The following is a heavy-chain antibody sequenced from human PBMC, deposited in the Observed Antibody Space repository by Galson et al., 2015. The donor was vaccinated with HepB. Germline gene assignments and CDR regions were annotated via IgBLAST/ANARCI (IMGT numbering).Heavy chain of an antibody. J-gene: IGHJ6*02. CDR3: ARWRPDYGRGYYYYYGMDV. D-gene: IGHD4/OR15-4a*01. Sequence: SVKVSCKASGGTFSSYTISWVRQAPGQGLEWMGRIIPILGIANYAQKFQGRVTITADKSTSTAYMELSSLRSEDTAVYYCARWRPDYGRGYYYYYGMDVWGQGTTVTVSS. CDR2: IIPILGIA. V-gene: IGHV1-69*02. CDR1: GGTFSSYT.